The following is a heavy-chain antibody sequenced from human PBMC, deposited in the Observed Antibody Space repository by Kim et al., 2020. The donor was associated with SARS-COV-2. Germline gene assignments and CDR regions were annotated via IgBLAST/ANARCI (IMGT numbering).Heavy chain of an antibody. Sequence: GGSLRLSCAASGFTFTNAWMNWVRQAPGKGLEWVGRIKSKTDGGTTDYAASVKGRFTISRDDSKNTLYLQMNSLKTEDTAVYYCTTDLGYSRRWYNAFDMWGQGTMVTVSS. CDR2: IKSKTDGGTT. D-gene: IGHD6-13*01. CDR1: GFTFTNAW. J-gene: IGHJ3*02. V-gene: IGHV3-15*01. CDR3: TTDLGYSRRWYNAFDM.